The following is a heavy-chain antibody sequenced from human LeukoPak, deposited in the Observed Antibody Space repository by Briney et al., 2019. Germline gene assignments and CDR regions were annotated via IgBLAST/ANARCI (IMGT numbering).Heavy chain of an antibody. CDR3: ATSIMITFGGVVYFDY. D-gene: IGHD3-16*01. V-gene: IGHV3-23*01. CDR2: ISGSGGST. J-gene: IGHJ4*02. CDR1: GFTFDSYA. Sequence: GGSLRLSCAASGFTFDSYAMSWVRQAPGKGLEWVSAISGSGGSTYYADSVKGRFTISRDNSKNTLYLQMNSLRAEDTAVYYCATSIMITFGGVVYFDYWGQGTLVTVSS.